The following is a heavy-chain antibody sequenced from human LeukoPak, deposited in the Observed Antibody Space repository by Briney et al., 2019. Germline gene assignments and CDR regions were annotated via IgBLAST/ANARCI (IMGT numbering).Heavy chain of an antibody. CDR1: GASIASGSYH. CDR2: ISAGGRT. D-gene: IGHD4-23*01. V-gene: IGHV4-61*02. J-gene: IGHJ5*02. CDR3: TRGGHDYGGSFDT. Sequence: PSETLSLTCAISGASIASGSYHWDWIRQPAGSTREYIGRISAGGRTNYNPSLKSRLTISMDTSKNHVSLRLSSVTAADTALYYCTRGGHDYGGSFDTWGQGILVTVSS.